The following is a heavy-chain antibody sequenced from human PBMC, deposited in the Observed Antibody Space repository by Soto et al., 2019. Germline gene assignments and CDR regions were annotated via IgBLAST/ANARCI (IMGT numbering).Heavy chain of an antibody. Sequence: PGGSLRLSCAASGFTFSSYRMNWVRQAPGKGLEWVSSISSSSTYIYYADSVKGRFTISRDNAKSSLYLQMNSLRSEDTAVYYCARAPSRSSSGYRIDYWGQGTLVTVSS. CDR1: GFTFSSYR. V-gene: IGHV3-21*01. CDR3: ARAPSRSSSGYRIDY. CDR2: ISSSSTYI. J-gene: IGHJ4*02. D-gene: IGHD3-22*01.